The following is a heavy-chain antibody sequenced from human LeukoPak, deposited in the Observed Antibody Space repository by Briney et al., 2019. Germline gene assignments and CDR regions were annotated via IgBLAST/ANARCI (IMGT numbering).Heavy chain of an antibody. V-gene: IGHV4-59*01. CDR3: ARVSRIGDFWSGFYPRYNWFDP. J-gene: IGHJ5*02. CDR1: GGSISSYF. Sequence: PSETLSLTCTVSGGSISSYFWSWIRQPPGKGLEWIGNIYNSGSTNYNPSLKSRVTISVDTSKNQFSLKLSSVTAADTAVYHCARVSRIGDFWSGFYPRYNWFDPWGQGTLVTVSS. D-gene: IGHD3-3*01. CDR2: IYNSGST.